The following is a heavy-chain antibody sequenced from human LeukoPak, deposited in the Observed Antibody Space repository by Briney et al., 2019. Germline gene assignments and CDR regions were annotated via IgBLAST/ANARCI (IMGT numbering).Heavy chain of an antibody. CDR3: ARDNWNDAPGGFDP. D-gene: IGHD1-20*01. J-gene: IGHJ5*02. V-gene: IGHV3-21*01. Sequence: GGSLRLSCAASGFTFSSYSMNWVRQAPGKGRECVSSITRSSTSTYYTDSVRGRFTISRDNAKNSLYLQMNSLRAEDTAVYYCARDNWNDAPGGFDPWGQGTLVTVSS. CDR1: GFTFSSYS. CDR2: ITRSSTST.